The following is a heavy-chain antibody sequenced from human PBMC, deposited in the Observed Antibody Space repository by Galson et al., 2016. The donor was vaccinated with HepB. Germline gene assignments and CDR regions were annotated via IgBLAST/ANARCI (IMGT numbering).Heavy chain of an antibody. CDR2: IDPTDSYT. V-gene: IGHV5-10-1*01. Sequence: QSGAEVKKPGESLRISCKGSGYSFTSYWISWVRQMPGKGLEWMGRIDPTDSYTNYSPSFQGHVTISADKSISTAYLQWSSLKASDTATYYCARLGSGYDFDYYLDYWGQGTLVTVSS. D-gene: IGHD5-12*01. CDR1: GYSFTSYW. J-gene: IGHJ4*02. CDR3: ARLGSGYDFDYYLDY.